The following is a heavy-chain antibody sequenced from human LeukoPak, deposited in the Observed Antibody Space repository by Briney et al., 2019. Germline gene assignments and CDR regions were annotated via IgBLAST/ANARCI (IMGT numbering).Heavy chain of an antibody. V-gene: IGHV3-74*01. Sequence: GGSLRLSCAASGFTFSSYWMHWVRQAPGKGLVWVSRLNSDGSTTTYADSVKGRFTISRDNAKNTVYLQMNSLRAEDTAVYYCARIGFFSEYFQHWGQGTLVTVSS. CDR2: LNSDGSTT. J-gene: IGHJ1*01. CDR3: ARIGFFSEYFQH. D-gene: IGHD3-3*01. CDR1: GFTFSSYW.